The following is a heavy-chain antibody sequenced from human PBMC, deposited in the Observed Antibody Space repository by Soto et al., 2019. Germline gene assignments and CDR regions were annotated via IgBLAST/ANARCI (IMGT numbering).Heavy chain of an antibody. D-gene: IGHD3-3*01. V-gene: IGHV4-34*01. Sequence: SETLSLTCAVYGGSFSGYYWSWIRQPPGKGLEWIGEINHSGSTNYNPSLKSRVTISVDTSKNQFSLKLSSVTAADTAVYYCARGQGQPITILRVVIITHFDYWGQGTLVTVSS. CDR1: GGSFSGYY. CDR3: ARGQGQPITILRVVIITHFDY. J-gene: IGHJ4*02. CDR2: INHSGST.